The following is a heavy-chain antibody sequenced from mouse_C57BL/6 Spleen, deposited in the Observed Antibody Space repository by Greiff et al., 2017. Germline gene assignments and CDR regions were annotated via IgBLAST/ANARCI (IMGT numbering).Heavy chain of an antibody. CDR1: VFSLRTFGLG. D-gene: IGHD2-3*01. V-gene: IGHV8-8*01. J-gene: IGHJ2*01. CDR3: ARIVSYDGYSDG. CDR2: IWWDDDK. Sequence: QVTLKVSGPGILQPSQTLSLPCSFSVFSLRTFGLGVGWILPPSGTVLEWLAPIWWDDDKYYNPALKSRLTSSKDTSKNQVFLKIANVDTADTATYYCARIVSYDGYSDGWGQGTTLTVSS.